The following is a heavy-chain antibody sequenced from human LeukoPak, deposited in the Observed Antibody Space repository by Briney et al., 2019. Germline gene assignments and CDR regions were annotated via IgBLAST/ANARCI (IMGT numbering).Heavy chain of an antibody. Sequence: VASVKVSCKASGYTFTSYGISWVRQAPGQGLEWMGWISAYNGNTNYAQKLQGRVTMTTDTSTSTAYMELRSLRSDDTAVYYCAASGGYCSSTSCYEFDYWGQGTLVTVSS. CDR2: ISAYNGNT. CDR3: AASGGYCSSTSCYEFDY. V-gene: IGHV1-18*01. D-gene: IGHD2-2*01. CDR1: GYTFTSYG. J-gene: IGHJ4*02.